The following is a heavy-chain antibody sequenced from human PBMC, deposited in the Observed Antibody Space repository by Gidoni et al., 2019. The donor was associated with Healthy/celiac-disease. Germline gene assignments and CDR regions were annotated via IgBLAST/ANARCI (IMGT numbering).Heavy chain of an antibody. D-gene: IGHD2-2*02. CDR2: IKSKTDGGTT. CDR1: GFTFSNAW. V-gene: IGHV3-15*01. J-gene: IGHJ4*02. Sequence: EVQLVESGGGLVKPGGSLRLSCAASGFTFSNAWMRWVRQAPGKGLEWVGRIKSKTDGGTTDYAAPVKGRFTISRDDSKNTLYLQMNSLKTEDTAVYYCTTGLADIVVVPAAIPGSVGSDYWGQGTLVTVSS. CDR3: TTGLADIVVVPAAIPGSVGSDY.